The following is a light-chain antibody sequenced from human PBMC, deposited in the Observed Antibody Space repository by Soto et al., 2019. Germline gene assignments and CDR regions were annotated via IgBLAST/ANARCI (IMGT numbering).Light chain of an antibody. CDR3: QQSHSTPLT. Sequence: DIQMTQSPSSLSAYVGDRVTITCRASQSISSYLNWYQQKPGKAPKLPIYAASSLQSGVPSRFSGSGSGTDFTLTISSLQPEDFATYYCQQSHSTPLTFGGGTKVEIK. V-gene: IGKV1-39*01. CDR1: QSISSY. J-gene: IGKJ4*01. CDR2: AAS.